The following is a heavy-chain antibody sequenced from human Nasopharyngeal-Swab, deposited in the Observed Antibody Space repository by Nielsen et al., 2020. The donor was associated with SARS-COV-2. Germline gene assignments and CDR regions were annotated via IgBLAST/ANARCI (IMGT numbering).Heavy chain of an antibody. V-gene: IGHV3-11*04. CDR3: ARKAGLLPYYMDV. J-gene: IGHJ6*03. Sequence: GESLKISCAASGFTFSDYYMSWIRQAPGKGLEWVSYISSSGSTIYYADSVKGRFTISRDNAKNSLYLQMNSLRAEDTAVYHCARKAGLLPYYMDVWGKGTTVTVSS. D-gene: IGHD2-15*01. CDR2: ISSSGSTI. CDR1: GFTFSDYY.